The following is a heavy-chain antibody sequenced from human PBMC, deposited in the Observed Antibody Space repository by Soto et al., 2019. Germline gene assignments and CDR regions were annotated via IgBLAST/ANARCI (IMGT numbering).Heavy chain of an antibody. CDR3: ARGGGAYDV. CDR2: ISEYGDS. V-gene: IGHV1-18*01. Sequence: QVQLVQSGAEVKKPGATVKVSCKASGYIVTTFGINWVRQAPGQGLEWMGCISEYGDSNYSEKFQDRVSLTTDTSTNTAYRELRSLGSDDTGVYYCARGGGAYDVWGQGTKITVSS. J-gene: IGHJ3*01. CDR1: GYIVTTFG.